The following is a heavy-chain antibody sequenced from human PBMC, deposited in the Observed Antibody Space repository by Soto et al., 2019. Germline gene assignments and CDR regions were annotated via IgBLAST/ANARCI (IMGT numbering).Heavy chain of an antibody. D-gene: IGHD5-12*01. CDR1: GGSISSSNW. CDR2: IYHSGST. CDR3: ARALVATTNYYYYGMDV. J-gene: IGHJ6*02. V-gene: IGHV4-4*02. Sequence: SETLSLTCAVSGGSISSSNWWSWVRQPPGKGLEWIGEIYHSGSTNYNPSLKSRVTISVDKSKNQFSLKLSSVTAADTAVYYCARALVATTNYYYYGMDVWGQGTTVTVSS.